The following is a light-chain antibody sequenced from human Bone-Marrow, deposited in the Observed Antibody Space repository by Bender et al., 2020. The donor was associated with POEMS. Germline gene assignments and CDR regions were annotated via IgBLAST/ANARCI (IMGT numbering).Light chain of an antibody. CDR1: SNNY. CDR3: TSYTDSNTLAV. CDR2: GVT. J-gene: IGLJ3*02. V-gene: IGLV2-14*01. Sequence: QSALTQPASMSGSPGQSITITCTGVSNNYVSWYQQQSGKPPKLLIYGVTDRTSRAADRFRGSKSGNAASLTITGPHSEDEADYDCTSYTDSNTLAVFGGGTQVTVL.